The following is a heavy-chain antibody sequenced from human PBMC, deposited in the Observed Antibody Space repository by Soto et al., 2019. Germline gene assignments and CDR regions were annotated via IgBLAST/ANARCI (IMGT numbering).Heavy chain of an antibody. Sequence: QVQLQESGPGLVKPSETLSLTCTVSGGSISSYYWSWIRQPPGKGLEWIGYIYYSGSTNYNPSLKGPVTRSLDTSKDQFSMKLSSVTAAVTAVDSCASWGGIANRYYYGMDVWGQGTTVTVSS. V-gene: IGHV4-59*08. CDR2: IYYSGST. CDR1: GGSISSYY. D-gene: IGHD6-13*01. CDR3: ASWGGIANRYYYGMDV. J-gene: IGHJ6*02.